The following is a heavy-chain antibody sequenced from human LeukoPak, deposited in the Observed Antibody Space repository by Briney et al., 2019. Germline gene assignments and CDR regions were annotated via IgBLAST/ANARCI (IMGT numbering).Heavy chain of an antibody. Sequence: GASVKVSCKASGYTFTSYGISWVRQAPGQGLEWMGWISAYNGNTNYAQKLQGRVTMTTDTSTSTAYMELRSLRSDDTAVYYCARDGSSGWYGYYYYKDVWGKGTTVTVSS. CDR3: ARDGSSGWYGYYYYKDV. CDR1: GYTFTSYG. CDR2: ISAYNGNT. D-gene: IGHD6-19*01. J-gene: IGHJ6*03. V-gene: IGHV1-18*01.